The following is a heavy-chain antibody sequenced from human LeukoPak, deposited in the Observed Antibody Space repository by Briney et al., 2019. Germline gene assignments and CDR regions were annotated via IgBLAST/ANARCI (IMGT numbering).Heavy chain of an antibody. J-gene: IGHJ4*02. Sequence: PGGSLRLSCAASGFTFSDCAMNWVRQAPGKGLEWVPYISSSGSTIYYADSVKGRFTISRDNAKNSLYLQMNSLRAEDTAVYYCARINTAMAAFDYWGQGTLVTVSS. CDR3: ARINTAMAAFDY. CDR2: ISSSGSTI. V-gene: IGHV3-11*04. CDR1: GFTFSDCA. D-gene: IGHD5-18*01.